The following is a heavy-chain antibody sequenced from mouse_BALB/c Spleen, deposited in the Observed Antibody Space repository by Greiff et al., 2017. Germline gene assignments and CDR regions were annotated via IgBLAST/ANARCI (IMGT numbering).Heavy chain of an antibody. J-gene: IGHJ3*01. CDR1: GYTFTSYV. Sequence: VQLQQSRPELVKPGASVKMSCKASGYTFTSYVMHWVKQKPGQGLEWIGYINPYNDGTKYNEKFKGKATLTSDKSSSTAYMELSSLTSEDSAVYYCARGGGYMITKAWFAYWGQGTLVTVSA. CDR3: ARGGGYMITKAWFAY. D-gene: IGHD2-4*01. CDR2: INPYNDGT. V-gene: IGHV1-14*01.